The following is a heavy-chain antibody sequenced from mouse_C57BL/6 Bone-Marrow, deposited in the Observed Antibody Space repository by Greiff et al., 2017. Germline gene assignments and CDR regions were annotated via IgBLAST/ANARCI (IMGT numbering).Heavy chain of an antibody. Sequence: VQLQESGAELARPGASVKLSCTASGFNIKDDYMRWVKQRPEQGLEWIGWIDPENGDTEYASKFQGKATITADTSSNTAYLQLRSLTSADTAVYYCTSYYDGSRWFDYWGQGTTLTVSS. CDR1: GFNIKDDY. CDR2: IDPENGDT. CDR3: TSYYDGSRWFDY. J-gene: IGHJ2*01. V-gene: IGHV14-4*01. D-gene: IGHD1-1*01.